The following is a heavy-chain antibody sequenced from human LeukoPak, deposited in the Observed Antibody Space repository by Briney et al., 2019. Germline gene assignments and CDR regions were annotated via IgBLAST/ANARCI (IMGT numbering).Heavy chain of an antibody. Sequence: SETLSLTCTVSGGSISSSSYYWGWIRQPPGKGLEWIGSIYYSGSTYYNPSLKSRVTISVDTSKNQFSLNLSSVTAADTAVYYCARQTPYYYDSSGNRDNWGQGTLVTVSS. J-gene: IGHJ4*02. CDR2: IYYSGST. CDR3: ARQTPYYYDSSGNRDN. CDR1: GGSISSSSYY. D-gene: IGHD3-22*01. V-gene: IGHV4-39*01.